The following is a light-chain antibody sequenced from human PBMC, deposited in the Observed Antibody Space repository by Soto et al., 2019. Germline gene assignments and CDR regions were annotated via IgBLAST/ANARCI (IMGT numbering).Light chain of an antibody. CDR2: EVN. CDR1: SSDIGAYNY. V-gene: IGLV2-14*01. CDR3: SSFTTSSNYV. Sequence: QSLLTQPASVSGSPGQSITISFTGTSSDIGAYNYVSWYQQSPGRAPKLRIYEVNNRPSGVSNRFSGSKSGNTASLTISGLQAEDEADYDCSSFTTSSNYVVRAGTKGPV. J-gene: IGLJ1*01.